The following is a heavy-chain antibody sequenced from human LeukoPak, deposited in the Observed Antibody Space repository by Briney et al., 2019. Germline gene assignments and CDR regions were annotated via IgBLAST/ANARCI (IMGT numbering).Heavy chain of an antibody. J-gene: IGHJ4*02. V-gene: IGHV1-24*01. Sequence: ASVKVSCKVSGYTLTELSMHWVRQAPGKGLEWMGGFDPEDGETIYAQKFQGRVTMTGDTSTDTAYMELSSLRSEDTAVYYCATGDSSHWGQGTLVTVSS. CDR1: GYTLTELS. D-gene: IGHD3-22*01. CDR3: ATGDSSH. CDR2: FDPEDGET.